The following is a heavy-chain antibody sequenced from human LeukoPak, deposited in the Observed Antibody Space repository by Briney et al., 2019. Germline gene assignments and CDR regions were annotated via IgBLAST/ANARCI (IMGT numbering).Heavy chain of an antibody. V-gene: IGHV1-46*01. J-gene: IGHJ4*02. CDR2: INPSGGST. D-gene: IGHD2-2*01. CDR1: GYTLTSYY. CDR3: ARDVGYCSSTSCRPLYYFDC. Sequence: GASVKVSCKASGYTLTSYYMHWVRQAPGQGLEWMGVINPSGGSTSYAQKFQGRVTMTRDTSTSTVYMELSSLRSEDTAVYYCARDVGYCSSTSCRPLYYFDCWGQGTLVTVSS.